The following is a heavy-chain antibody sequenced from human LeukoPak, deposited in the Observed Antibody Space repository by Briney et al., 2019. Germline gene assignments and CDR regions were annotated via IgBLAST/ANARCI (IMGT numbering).Heavy chain of an antibody. CDR2: IYSGGST. CDR3: AREPNYYDSALGYFDL. Sequence: GGSLRLSCAAFGFTVSSNYMSWVRRAPGKGLEWVSVIYSGGSTYYADSVKGRFTISRDNSKNTLYLQMNSLRAEDTAVYYCAREPNYYDSALGYFDLWGRGTLVTVSS. CDR1: GFTVSSNY. D-gene: IGHD3-22*01. V-gene: IGHV3-53*01. J-gene: IGHJ2*01.